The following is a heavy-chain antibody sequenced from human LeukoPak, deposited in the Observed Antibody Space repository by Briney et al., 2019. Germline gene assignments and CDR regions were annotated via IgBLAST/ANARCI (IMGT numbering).Heavy chain of an antibody. V-gene: IGHV4-30-4*08. CDR3: ARGRVRFLEGVADY. CDR2: IYYSGST. J-gene: IGHJ4*02. Sequence: SETLSLTCTVSGGSISSGDYYWSWIRQPPGKGLEWIGYIYYSGSTYYNPSLKSRVTISVDRSKNQFSLKLSSVTAADTAVYYCARGRVRFLEGVADYWGQGTLVTVSS. CDR1: GGSISSGDYY. D-gene: IGHD3-3*01.